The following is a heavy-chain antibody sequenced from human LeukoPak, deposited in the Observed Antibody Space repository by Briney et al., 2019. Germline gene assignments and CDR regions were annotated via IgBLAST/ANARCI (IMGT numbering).Heavy chain of an antibody. CDR2: FDPEDGET. CDR1: GYTLTESS. V-gene: IGHV1-24*01. J-gene: IGHJ4*02. Sequence: ASVKVSCKVSGYTLTESSMHWVRQAPGNGLEWMGGFDPEDGETIYAQKIQGRVTMTEDTSVHTAYMELRSLRSEDTAVYYCVTDIRSGWRNYWGQGTLITVSS. D-gene: IGHD6-19*01. CDR3: VTDIRSGWRNY.